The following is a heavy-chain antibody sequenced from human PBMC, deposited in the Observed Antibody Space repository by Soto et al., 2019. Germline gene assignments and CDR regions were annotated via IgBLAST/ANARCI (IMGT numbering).Heavy chain of an antibody. CDR3: AHRPRGFSYYFDY. CDR1: GFSLSTRGVA. Sequence: QITLKESGPTLVKPTQTLTLTCTFSGFSLSTRGVAVGWIRQPPGKALEWLALIYWDDDEGYSPSLKSRLTLTKDTYKNPVVLTMANIDPVDTATYYCAHRPRGFSYYFDYWGQGTLVTVSS. CDR2: IYWDDDE. V-gene: IGHV2-5*02. D-gene: IGHD3-10*01. J-gene: IGHJ4*02.